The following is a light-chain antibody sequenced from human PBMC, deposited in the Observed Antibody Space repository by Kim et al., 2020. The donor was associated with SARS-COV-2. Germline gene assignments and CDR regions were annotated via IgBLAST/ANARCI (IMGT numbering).Light chain of an antibody. CDR1: QGIASW. J-gene: IGKJ5*01. Sequence: DVQMTQSPSSVSAAVGDRVIITCRASQGIASWLAWYQQKPGKAPRLLVFAASALQDGVPSRFSGSGFGTHFTLTINSLQPEDFATYYCQQSNNFPITFGRGTRLGIK. CDR2: AAS. V-gene: IGKV1-12*01. CDR3: QQSNNFPIT.